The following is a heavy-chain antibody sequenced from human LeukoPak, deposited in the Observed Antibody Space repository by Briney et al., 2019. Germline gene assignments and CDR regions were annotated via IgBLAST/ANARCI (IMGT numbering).Heavy chain of an antibody. CDR2: IHTRGTT. V-gene: IGHV4-61*02. CDR3: AGIAAAGHYYYYYYMDV. Sequence: SETLSLTCTVSGSSISSGVYYWSWIRQPAGKGLEWIGRIHTRGTTNYNPSLKSRVTISVDTSKNQFSLKLSSVTAADTAVYYCAGIAAAGHYYYYYYMDVWGKGTTVTISS. D-gene: IGHD6-13*01. J-gene: IGHJ6*03. CDR1: GSSISSGVYY.